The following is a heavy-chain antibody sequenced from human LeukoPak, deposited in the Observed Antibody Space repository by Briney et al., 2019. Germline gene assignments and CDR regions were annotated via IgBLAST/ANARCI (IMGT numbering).Heavy chain of an antibody. V-gene: IGHV1-2*02. D-gene: IGHD4-23*01. J-gene: IGHJ4*02. CDR2: INPNSGGT. Sequence: ASVKVSCKASGYTFTGYYMHWVRQAPGQGLEWMGWINPNSGGTNYAQKFQGRVTMTRDTSISTAYMELSRLRSDDTAVYYCARDLSYGGNSIYFDYWGQGXLXTVSS. CDR1: GYTFTGYY. CDR3: ARDLSYGGNSIYFDY.